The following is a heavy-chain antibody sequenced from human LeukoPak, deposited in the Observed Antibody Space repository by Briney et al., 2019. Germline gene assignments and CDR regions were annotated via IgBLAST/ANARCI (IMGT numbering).Heavy chain of an antibody. J-gene: IGHJ4*02. V-gene: IGHV3-20*04. CDR3: PPYYYDSSGYYRVCS. CDR1: GFTFDDYG. CDR2: INWNGGST. D-gene: IGHD3-22*01. Sequence: GGSLRLSCAASGFTFDDYGMSWVRHAPGKGLEWVSGINWNGGSTGYADSVKGRFTISRDNAKNSLYLQMNSLRAEDTALYYCPPYYYDSSGYYRVCSWGQGPVVTVSS.